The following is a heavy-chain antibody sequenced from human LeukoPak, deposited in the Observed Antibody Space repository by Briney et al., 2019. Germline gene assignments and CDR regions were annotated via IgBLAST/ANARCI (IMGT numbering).Heavy chain of an antibody. CDR2: IYYGGST. CDR1: GGSISSYY. J-gene: IGHJ4*02. V-gene: IGHV4-59*08. CDR3: ASSYDSSGYYGR. Sequence: SETLSLTCTVSGGSISSYYWSWIRQPPGKGLEWIGYIYYGGSTNYNPSLKSRVTISVDTSKNQFSLKLSSVTAADTAVYYCASSYDSSGYYGRWGQGTLVTVSS. D-gene: IGHD3-22*01.